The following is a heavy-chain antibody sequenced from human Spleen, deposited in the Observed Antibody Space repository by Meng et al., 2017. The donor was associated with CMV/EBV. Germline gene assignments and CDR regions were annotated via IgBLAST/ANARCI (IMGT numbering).Heavy chain of an antibody. CDR1: GFTFDDYA. D-gene: IGHD4-11*01. CDR2: ISWNSGSI. V-gene: IGHV3-9*01. CDR3: ARGDPLTTDY. J-gene: IGHJ4*02. Sequence: GGSLRLSCAASGFTFDDYAMHWVRQAPGKGLEWVSGISWNSGSIGYADSVKGRFTISRDNAKNSLYLQMNSLRAEDTAVYYCARGDPLTTDYWGQGTLVTVSS.